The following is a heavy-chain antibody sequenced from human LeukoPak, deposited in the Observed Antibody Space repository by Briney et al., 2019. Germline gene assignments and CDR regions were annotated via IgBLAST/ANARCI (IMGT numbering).Heavy chain of an antibody. J-gene: IGHJ4*02. D-gene: IGHD4-4*01. CDR1: GYTFTSYY. Sequence: ASVKVSCKASGYTFTSYYMHWVRQAPGQGLEWMGIINPSGSSTSYAQKFQGRVTMTRDTSTSTVYMELSSLRSEDTAVYYCARGPWRRSGHDYSNYDDNYYFAYWGQGTLVTVSS. CDR2: INPSGSST. V-gene: IGHV1-46*01. CDR3: ARGPWRRSGHDYSNYDDNYYFAY.